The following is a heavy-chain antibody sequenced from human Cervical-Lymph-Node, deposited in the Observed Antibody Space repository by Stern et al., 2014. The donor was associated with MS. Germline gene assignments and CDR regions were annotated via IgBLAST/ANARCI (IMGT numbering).Heavy chain of an antibody. CDR3: AKDPAGGYGDYVWWFDP. CDR2: ISYHGSKT. V-gene: IGHV3-30*18. Sequence: QVQLVESGGGVVQPGRSLRLSCVASGFTFGTYGMHWVRQSPGKGLEWVALISYHGSKTYYADSVKGRFTISRDNSKNTVYLQMDSLRLEDTAVYSCAKDPAGGYGDYVWWFDPWGQGTLVTVSS. CDR1: GFTFGTYG. D-gene: IGHD4-17*01. J-gene: IGHJ5*02.